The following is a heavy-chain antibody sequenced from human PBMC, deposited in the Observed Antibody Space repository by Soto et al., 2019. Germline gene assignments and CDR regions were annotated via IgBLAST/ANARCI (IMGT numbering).Heavy chain of an antibody. CDR1: GYSFTSYW. CDR2: IYPGDSDT. D-gene: IGHD6-13*01. V-gene: IGHV5-51*01. Sequence: GESLKISCKGSGYSFTSYWIGWVRQMPGKGLEWMGIIYPGDSDTRYSPSFQGQVTISADKSISTAYLQWSSLKASDTAMYYCARIYISSWYSGYNWFDPWGQGTLVTVS. CDR3: ARIYISSWYSGYNWFDP. J-gene: IGHJ5*02.